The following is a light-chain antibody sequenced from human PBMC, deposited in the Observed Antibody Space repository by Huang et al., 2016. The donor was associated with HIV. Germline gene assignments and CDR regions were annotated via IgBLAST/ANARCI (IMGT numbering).Light chain of an antibody. CDR2: DAY. CDR3: QQRRNWPWT. V-gene: IGKV3-11*01. J-gene: IGKJ1*01. Sequence: LTQSPATLSLSPGERATLSCRASQSVWRDLAWYQHKPGQAPRLLIYDAYKRATGIPDRFSGSGSGTDFTLTIGSLDPADFAVYDCQQRRNWPWTFGQGTKVEIK. CDR1: QSVWRD.